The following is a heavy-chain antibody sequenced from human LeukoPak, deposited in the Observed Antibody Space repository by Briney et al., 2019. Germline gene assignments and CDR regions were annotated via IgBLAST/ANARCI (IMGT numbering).Heavy chain of an antibody. CDR1: GGSISSYY. CDR3: ARGRANYDSTGYYY. J-gene: IGHJ4*02. D-gene: IGHD3-22*01. CDR2: IYSSGST. V-gene: IGHV4-59*01. Sequence: PSETLSLTCTVSGGSISSYYWSWIRQPPGKGLEWIGYIYSSGSTKYNPSLKSGVTITIDTSKNQFSLKLSSVTAADTAVYYCARGRANYDSTGYYYWGRGILVTVSS.